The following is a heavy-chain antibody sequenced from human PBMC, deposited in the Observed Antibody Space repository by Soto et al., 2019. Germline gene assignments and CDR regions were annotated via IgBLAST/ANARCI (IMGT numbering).Heavy chain of an antibody. V-gene: IGHV1-46*03. CDR3: TRGGAILVVTAPFDL. CDR2: INAGGGYT. CDR1: GYSFTNYY. J-gene: IGHJ5*02. Sequence: ASVKVSCKASGYSFTNYYMHWVRQAPGQGLEWMGTINAGGGYTTYAQRFQGRVTMTRDTSTSTVSMELSSLRYEDTALYYCTRGGAILVVTAPFDLWG. D-gene: IGHD2-21*02.